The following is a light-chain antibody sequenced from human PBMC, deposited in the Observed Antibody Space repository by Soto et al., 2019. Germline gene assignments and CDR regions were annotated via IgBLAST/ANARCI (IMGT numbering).Light chain of an antibody. CDR3: QEYNRRPPAT. CDR1: QSVNNN. V-gene: IGKV3-15*01. J-gene: IGKJ1*01. Sequence: ELVLTQSPATLSMSPGEGVTLSCRARQSVNNNLAWYQQKPGQAPSLLIHGASTRAAGVPARFSGSGSGTEFTLTISSLQSEDSAVYYCQEYNRRPPATFGQGTKVEIK. CDR2: GAS.